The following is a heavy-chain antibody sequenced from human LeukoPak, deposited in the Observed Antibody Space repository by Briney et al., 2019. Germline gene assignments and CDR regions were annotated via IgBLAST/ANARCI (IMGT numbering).Heavy chain of an antibody. D-gene: IGHD6-13*01. CDR2: IIPIFGTA. Sequence: VKVSCKASGGTFSSYAISWVRQAPGQGLEWMGGIIPIFGTANYAQKFQGRVTITADKSTSTAYMELSSLRSEDTAVYYCARTRSSSSSWYGQFDYWGQGTLVTVSS. J-gene: IGHJ4*02. CDR3: ARTRSSSSSWYGQFDY. V-gene: IGHV1-69*06. CDR1: GGTFSSYA.